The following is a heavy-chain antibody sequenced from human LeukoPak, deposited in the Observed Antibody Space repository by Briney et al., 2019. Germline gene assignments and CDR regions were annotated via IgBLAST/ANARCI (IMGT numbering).Heavy chain of an antibody. D-gene: IGHD6-13*01. V-gene: IGHV4-39*07. Sequence: SETLSLTCTVSGGSISSSSYSWGWLRQPPGKGLEWVGTMFYSGSTYYNPSLKSRVTISVNMSKNQFSLKMSSVPAADTAVYYCARAYSSSWYWNWFDPWGQGTLVTVSS. J-gene: IGHJ5*02. CDR3: ARAYSSSWYWNWFDP. CDR1: GGSISSSSYS. CDR2: MFYSGST.